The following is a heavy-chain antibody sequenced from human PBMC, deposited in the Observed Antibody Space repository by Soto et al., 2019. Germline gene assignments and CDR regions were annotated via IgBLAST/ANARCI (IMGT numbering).Heavy chain of an antibody. V-gene: IGHV3-23*01. CDR2: VSGSGGST. J-gene: IGHJ6*02. CDR1: GFTFSSYD. CDR3: AKDRRGVMDV. D-gene: IGHD3-10*01. Sequence: EVQLLESGGGLVQPGGSLRLSCAASGFTFSSYDMSWDRQAPGKGLEWVSAVSGSGGSTYYADSVKGRFTISRDNSKNTLYLQMNSLRAEDTAVYYCAKDRRGVMDVWGQGTTVTVSS.